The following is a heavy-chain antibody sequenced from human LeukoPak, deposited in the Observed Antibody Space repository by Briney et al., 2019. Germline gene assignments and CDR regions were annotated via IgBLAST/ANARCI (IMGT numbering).Heavy chain of an antibody. CDR2: ISGSGGST. V-gene: IGHV3-23*01. CDR3: ANFPPSYSSTKPGDY. CDR1: GFTFSSYA. J-gene: IGHJ4*02. D-gene: IGHD6-13*01. Sequence: GGSLRLSCAASGFTFSSYAMSWVRQAPGKGLEWVSAISGSGGSTYYADSVKGRFTISRDNSKNTLYLQMNSLRAEDTAVYYCANFPPSYSSTKPGDYWGQGTLVTVSS.